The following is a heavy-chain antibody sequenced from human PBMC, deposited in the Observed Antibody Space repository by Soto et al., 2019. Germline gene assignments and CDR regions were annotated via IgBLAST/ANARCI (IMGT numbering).Heavy chain of an antibody. CDR2: ISYDGSNK. J-gene: IGHJ4*02. V-gene: IGHV3-30-3*01. D-gene: IGHD6-19*01. CDR3: ARPQPVAGTTHGGIDY. CDR1: GFPFSSYA. Sequence: SLRLSCAASGFPFSSYAMHWVRQAPGKGLEWVALISYDGSNKYYADSVKGRFTISRDDSKNTLYLQVDSLRAEDTAVYHCARPQPVAGTTHGGIDYWGQGTLVTVSS.